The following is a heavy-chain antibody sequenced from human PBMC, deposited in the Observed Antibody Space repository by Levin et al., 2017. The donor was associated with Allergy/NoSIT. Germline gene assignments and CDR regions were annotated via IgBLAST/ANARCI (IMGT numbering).Heavy chain of an antibody. CDR2: IRSKAYGGTT. V-gene: IGHV3-49*03. CDR1: GFTFGDYA. Sequence: GESLKISCTASGFTFGDYAMSWFRQAPGKGLEWVGFIRSKAYGGTTEYAASVKGRFTISRDDSKSIAYLQMNSLKTEDTAVYYCTRDHSSGWYGRNYWGQGTLVTVSS. D-gene: IGHD6-19*01. J-gene: IGHJ4*02. CDR3: TRDHSSGWYGRNY.